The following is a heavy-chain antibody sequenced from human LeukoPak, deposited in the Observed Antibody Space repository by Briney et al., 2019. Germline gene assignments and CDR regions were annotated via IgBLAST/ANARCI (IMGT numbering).Heavy chain of an antibody. CDR3: ARGTKDAGIAFDI. D-gene: IGHD3-10*01. Sequence: GGSLRLSCAASGFTVSSNYMSWVRQAPGKGLEWVSVIYSGGSTYYADSVKGRFTISRDNSKNTLYLQMNSLRAEDTAVYYCARGTKDAGIAFDIWGQGTMVTVSS. J-gene: IGHJ3*02. CDR2: IYSGGST. CDR1: GFTVSSNY. V-gene: IGHV3-66*01.